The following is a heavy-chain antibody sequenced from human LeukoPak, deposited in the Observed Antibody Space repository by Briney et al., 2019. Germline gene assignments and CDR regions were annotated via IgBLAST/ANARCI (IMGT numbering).Heavy chain of an antibody. CDR3: ARSQQRIVVVTPFDY. D-gene: IGHD3-22*01. Sequence: SETLSLTCTVSGGSISSGDYYWSWIRQPPGKGLEWIGYIYYSGSTYYNPSLKSRVTISVDTSKNQFSLKLSSVTAADTAVYYCARSQQRIVVVTPFDYWGQGTLVTVSS. CDR2: IYYSGST. CDR1: GGSISSGDYY. V-gene: IGHV4-30-4*01. J-gene: IGHJ4*02.